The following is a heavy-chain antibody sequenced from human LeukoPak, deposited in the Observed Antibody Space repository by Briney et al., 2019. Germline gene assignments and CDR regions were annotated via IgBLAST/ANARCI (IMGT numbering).Heavy chain of an antibody. J-gene: IGHJ4*02. CDR3: ARDPSTGWFGNYRFDY. CDR1: GYTFTSYA. Sequence: ASVKVSCKASGYTFTSYAMNWVRQAPGQGLEWMGWINTNTGNPTYAQGFTGRFVFSLDTSVSTAYLQISSLKAEDTAVYYCARDPSTGWFGNYRFDYWGQGTLVTVSS. V-gene: IGHV7-4-1*02. CDR2: INTNTGNP. D-gene: IGHD3-10*01.